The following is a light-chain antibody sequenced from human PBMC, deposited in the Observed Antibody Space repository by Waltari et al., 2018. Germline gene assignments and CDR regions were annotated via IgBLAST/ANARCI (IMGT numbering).Light chain of an antibody. CDR2: WAS. CDR1: QSVLYSSNNKNY. J-gene: IGKJ1*01. V-gene: IGKV4-1*01. Sequence: DIVMTKSPDSLAVSLGERATIHCKSSQSVLYSSNNKNYLAWYQQKPGQPPRLLIYWASTRESGVPDLVSGSGSVTDFTLTISSLQAEDVALYYCQQYYSTPQAFGQGTKVEI. CDR3: QQYYSTPQA.